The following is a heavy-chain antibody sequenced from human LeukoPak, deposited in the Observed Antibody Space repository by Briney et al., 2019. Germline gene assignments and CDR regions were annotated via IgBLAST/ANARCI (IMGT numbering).Heavy chain of an antibody. V-gene: IGHV3-23*01. D-gene: IGHD6-19*01. CDR1: GFTFSSYA. Sequence: GGSLRLSCAASGFTFSSYAMSWVRQGPGKGLEWVSTIGGDGEKTYYADSVKGRFTVSRDNSKNTLYLQMNSLRVEDTAVFSCARTVAGDYWGQGTLVTVSS. CDR2: IGGDGEKT. CDR3: ARTVAGDY. J-gene: IGHJ4*02.